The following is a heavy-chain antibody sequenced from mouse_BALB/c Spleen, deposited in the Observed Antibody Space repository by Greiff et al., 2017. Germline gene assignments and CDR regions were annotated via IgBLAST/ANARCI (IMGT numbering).Heavy chain of an antibody. D-gene: IGHD2-2*01. CDR2: IYPGNSDT. CDR3: TRPYGYDEYFDV. Sequence: EVQLQQSGTVLARPGASVKMSCKASGYTFTSYWMHWVKQRPGQGLEWIGAIYPGNSDTSYNQKFKGKAKLTAVTSTSTAYMELSSLTNEDSAVYYCTRPYGYDEYFDVWGAGTTVTVSS. J-gene: IGHJ1*01. V-gene: IGHV1-5*01. CDR1: GYTFTSYW.